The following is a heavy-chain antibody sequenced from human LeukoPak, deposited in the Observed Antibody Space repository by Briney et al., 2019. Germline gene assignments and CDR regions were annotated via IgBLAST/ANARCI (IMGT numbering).Heavy chain of an antibody. CDR1: GFTFSIYA. D-gene: IGHD6-19*01. CDR2: ISGSGGST. V-gene: IGHV3-23*01. CDR3: ARHSSGWYGTYFDY. J-gene: IGHJ4*02. Sequence: GGSLRLSCAASGFTFSIYAMSWVRQAPGKGLEWVSGISGSGGSTYYADSVKGRFTISRDNSKNTLYLQMNSLRAEDTAVYYCARHSSGWYGTYFDYWGQGTLVTVSS.